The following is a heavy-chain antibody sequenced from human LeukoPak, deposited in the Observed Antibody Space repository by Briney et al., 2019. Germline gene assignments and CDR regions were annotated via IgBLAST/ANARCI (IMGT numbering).Heavy chain of an antibody. CDR1: GGSFSGYY. CDR2: INHSGST. CDR3: ARGKRGKGLKTYYYDSSGYWPIDY. D-gene: IGHD3-22*01. Sequence: SETLSLTCAVYGGSFSGYYWSWIRQPPGKGLEWIGEINHSGSTNYNPSLTSRVTISVDTSKNQFSLKLSSLTAADTAVYYCARGKRGKGLKTYYYDSSGYWPIDYWGEGTLVTVSS. V-gene: IGHV4-34*01. J-gene: IGHJ4*02.